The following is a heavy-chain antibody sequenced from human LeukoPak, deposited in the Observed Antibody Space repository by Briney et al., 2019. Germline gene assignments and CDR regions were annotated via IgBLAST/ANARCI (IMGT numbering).Heavy chain of an antibody. Sequence: GGSLRLSCAASGFTFSSYGMHWVRQAPGKGLEWVAFIRYDGSNKYYADSAKGRFTISRDNSKNTLYLQMNSLRAEDTAVYYCAKDRDGNYYYYYMDVWGKGTTVTISS. D-gene: IGHD1-14*01. CDR1: GFTFSSYG. J-gene: IGHJ6*03. CDR2: IRYDGSNK. CDR3: AKDRDGNYYYYYMDV. V-gene: IGHV3-30*02.